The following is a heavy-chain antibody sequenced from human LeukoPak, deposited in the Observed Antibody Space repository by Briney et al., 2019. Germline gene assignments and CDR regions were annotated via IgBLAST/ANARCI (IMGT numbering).Heavy chain of an antibody. CDR3: ARDQGLWFGKPRDYYYYYGMDV. V-gene: IGHV3-53*01. Sequence: QTGGSLRLSCAASGFTVSSNYMSWVRQAPGKGLEWVSVIYSGGSTHYADSVKGRFTISRDNSKNTLYLQTNSLRAEDTAVYYCARDQGLWFGKPRDYYYYYGMDVWGQGTTVTVSS. D-gene: IGHD3-10*01. J-gene: IGHJ6*02. CDR1: GFTVSSNY. CDR2: IYSGGST.